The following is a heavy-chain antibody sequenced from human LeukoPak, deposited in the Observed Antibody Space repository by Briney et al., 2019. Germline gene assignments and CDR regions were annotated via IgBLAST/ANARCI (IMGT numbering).Heavy chain of an antibody. CDR2: INSGGSST. Sequence: PGGSLRLSCAASGFTFSNYWMHWVRQAPGKGLVWVSRINSGGSSTSHADSVKGRFTISRDNAKNTLYLQMNSLRAEDTAVYHCTRDSDSSRYTIDYWGQGALVTVSS. J-gene: IGHJ4*02. CDR1: GFTFSNYW. CDR3: TRDSDSSRYTIDY. D-gene: IGHD3-22*01. V-gene: IGHV3-74*01.